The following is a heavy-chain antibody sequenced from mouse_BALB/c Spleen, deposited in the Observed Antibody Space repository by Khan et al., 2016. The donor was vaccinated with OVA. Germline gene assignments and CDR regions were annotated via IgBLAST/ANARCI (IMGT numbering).Heavy chain of an antibody. CDR2: INPSTGDT. CDR1: GYPFTSYY. J-gene: IGHJ3*01. Sequence: QVQLQQSGAELVKPGASVKLSCKASGYPFTSYYVYWVKQRPGQGLEWIGDINPSTGDTYFNEKFKSKATLTVDKSSSTAYMQVSSLTSEDSAVYYCTRGGYGGFASWGQGTLVTVSA. D-gene: IGHD2-2*01. CDR3: TRGGYGGFAS. V-gene: IGHV1-53*01.